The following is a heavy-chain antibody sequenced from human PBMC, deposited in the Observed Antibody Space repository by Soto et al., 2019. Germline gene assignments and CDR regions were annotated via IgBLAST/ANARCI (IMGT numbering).Heavy chain of an antibody. CDR2: IIPIFGTA. Sequence: QVQLVQSGAEVKKPGSSVKVSCKASGGTFSSYAISWVRQAPGQGLEWMGGIIPIFGTANYAQKFQSRVTITADESTSTAYMELSSLISEDTAVYYCARTIYGGNSKGLFDYWGQGTLVTVSS. V-gene: IGHV1-69*12. CDR3: ARTIYGGNSKGLFDY. J-gene: IGHJ4*02. CDR1: GGTFSSYA. D-gene: IGHD4-17*01.